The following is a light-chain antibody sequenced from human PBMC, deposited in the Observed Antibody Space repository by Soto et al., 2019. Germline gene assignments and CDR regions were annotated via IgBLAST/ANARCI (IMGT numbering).Light chain of an antibody. CDR3: QQSYSTPKT. V-gene: IGKV1-39*01. Sequence: DIQMTQSPSSLSASVGDRVTITCRASRSISGYLNWYQQKPGKAPKLLIYAASSLQSGVPSRFSGSGSGADFTLTISSLQPEDFATYYCQQSYSTPKTFGQGTKVDIK. CDR2: AAS. J-gene: IGKJ1*01. CDR1: RSISGY.